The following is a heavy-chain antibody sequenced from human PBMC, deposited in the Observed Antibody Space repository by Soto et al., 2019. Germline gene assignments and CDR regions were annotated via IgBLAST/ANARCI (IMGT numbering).Heavy chain of an antibody. CDR2: ISYDGSHK. D-gene: IGHD4-4*01. Sequence: QVQLVESGGGVVQPGRSLRLSCAASGFTFNNYGMHWVRQAPGKGLVWVTAISYDGSHKYYADSVKGRFTISRDNSKNTLYLQMNSLRDEDTAVYYCAKRRGDHSNYSWGIDVWGQGTTVTVSS. CDR3: AKRRGDHSNYSWGIDV. V-gene: IGHV3-30*18. J-gene: IGHJ6*02. CDR1: GFTFNNYG.